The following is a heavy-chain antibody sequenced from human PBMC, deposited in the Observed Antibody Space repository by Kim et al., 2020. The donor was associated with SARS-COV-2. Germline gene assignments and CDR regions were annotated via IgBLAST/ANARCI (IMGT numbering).Heavy chain of an antibody. CDR3: ARQRPYYYDSSGTTYYFDY. Sequence: GGSLRLSCAASGFTVSSNYMSWVRQAPGKGLEWVSVIYSGGSTYYADSVKGRLTISRDNSKNTLYLQMNSLRAEDTAVYYCARQRPYYYDSSGTTYYFDYWGQGTLVTVSS. D-gene: IGHD3-22*01. J-gene: IGHJ4*02. CDR2: IYSGGST. CDR1: GFTVSSNY. V-gene: IGHV3-53*01.